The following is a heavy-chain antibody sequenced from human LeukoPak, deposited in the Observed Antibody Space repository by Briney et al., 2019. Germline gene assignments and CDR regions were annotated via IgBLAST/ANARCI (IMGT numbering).Heavy chain of an antibody. J-gene: IGHJ4*02. Sequence: VASVKVSCKASGYTFTSYYMHWVRQAPGQGLEWMGIINPSGGGTSYSQKFQGRVTMTTDTSTSTLYMEPSSLRSEDTAVYYCASGAAAGTFSIGYWGQGTLLTVSS. CDR1: GYTFTSYY. CDR2: INPSGGGT. D-gene: IGHD6-13*01. CDR3: ASGAAAGTFSIGY. V-gene: IGHV1-46*01.